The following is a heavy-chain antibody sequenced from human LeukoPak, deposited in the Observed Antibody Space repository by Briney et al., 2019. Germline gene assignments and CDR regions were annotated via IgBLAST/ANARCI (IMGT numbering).Heavy chain of an antibody. D-gene: IGHD2-15*01. Sequence: GESLKISCKGSGYSFTSYWIGWVRQMPGKGMEWMGISYPGDSDTRYSPSFQGQVTISADKSISTAYLQWSSLKASDTAKHYGASGGIDCSGGSCYLVWFEPWAQGTLVTVSS. V-gene: IGHV5-51*01. CDR1: GYSFTSYW. CDR2: SYPGDSDT. CDR3: ASGGIDCSGGSCYLVWFEP. J-gene: IGHJ5*02.